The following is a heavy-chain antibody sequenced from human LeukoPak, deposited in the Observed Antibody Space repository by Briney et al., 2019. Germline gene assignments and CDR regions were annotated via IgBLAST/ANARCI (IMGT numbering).Heavy chain of an antibody. CDR3: AKDLWFGEFLFGY. V-gene: IGHV3-74*01. D-gene: IGHD3-10*01. CDR1: GFSFRSYW. Sequence: HAGGSLRLSCAASGFSFRSYWMHWVRHAPGKGLVWVSRINTDGTNTGYADSVKGRFTISRDNAKNTLYLQMNSLRAEDTAVYYCAKDLWFGEFLFGYWGQGTLVTVSS. J-gene: IGHJ4*02. CDR2: INTDGTNT.